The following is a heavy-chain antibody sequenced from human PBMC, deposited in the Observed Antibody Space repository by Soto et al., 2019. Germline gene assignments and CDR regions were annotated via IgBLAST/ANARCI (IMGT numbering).Heavy chain of an antibody. CDR2: IRSKANSYAT. CDR3: TGMSDIVVVVAATLTSDAFDI. J-gene: IGHJ3*02. CDR1: GFTFSGSA. V-gene: IGHV3-73*01. Sequence: PGGSLRLSCAASGFTFSGSAMHWVRQASGKGLEWVGRIRSKANSYATAYAASVKGRFTISRDDSKNTAYLQMNSLKTEDTAVYYCTGMSDIVVVVAATLTSDAFDIWGQGTMVTVSS. D-gene: IGHD2-15*01.